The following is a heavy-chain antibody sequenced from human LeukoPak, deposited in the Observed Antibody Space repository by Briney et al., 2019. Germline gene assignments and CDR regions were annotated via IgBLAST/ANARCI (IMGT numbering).Heavy chain of an antibody. V-gene: IGHV3-30*04. J-gene: IGHJ4*02. CDR3: ARLRRRDGYNYATPRFDY. D-gene: IGHD5-24*01. CDR1: GFTFSSYA. Sequence: GGSLRLSCAASGFTFSSYAMHWVRQAPGKGLEWVAVISYDGSNKYYADSVKGRFTISRDSSKNTVSLQMNSLRAEDTAVYYCARLRRRDGYNYATPRFDYWGQGTLVTVSS. CDR2: ISYDGSNK.